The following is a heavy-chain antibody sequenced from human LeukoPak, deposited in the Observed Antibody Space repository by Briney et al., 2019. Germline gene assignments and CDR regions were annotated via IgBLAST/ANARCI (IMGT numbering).Heavy chain of an antibody. V-gene: IGHV3-7*01. CDR3: ARVSISKAGINWFDP. CDR1: GFTFSSYW. J-gene: IGHJ5*02. Sequence: PGGSLRLSCAASGFTFSSYWMSWVRQAPGKGLEWVANIKQDGSEKYYVVSVKGRFTISRDNAKNSLYLQMNSLRAEDTAVYYCARVSISKAGINWFDPWGQGTLVTVSS. CDR2: IKQDGSEK. D-gene: IGHD3-16*02.